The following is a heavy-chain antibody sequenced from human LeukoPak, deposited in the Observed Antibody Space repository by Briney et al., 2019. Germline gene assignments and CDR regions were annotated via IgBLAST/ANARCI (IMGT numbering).Heavy chain of an antibody. CDR2: ISSSGSTI. CDR3: ARDLTYYDFWSGPRMDV. CDR1: GFTFSGYY. Sequence: GGSLRLSCAASGFTFSGYYMSWIRQAPGKGLEWVSYISSSGSTIYYADSVKGRFTISRDNAKNSLYLQMNSLRAEDTAVYYCARDLTYYDFWSGPRMDVWGQGTTVTVSS. V-gene: IGHV3-11*01. D-gene: IGHD3-3*01. J-gene: IGHJ6*02.